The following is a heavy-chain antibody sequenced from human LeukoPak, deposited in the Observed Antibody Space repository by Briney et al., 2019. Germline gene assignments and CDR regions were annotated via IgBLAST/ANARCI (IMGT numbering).Heavy chain of an antibody. CDR1: GFTFSSYS. D-gene: IGHD1-26*01. Sequence: GGSLRLSCAASGFTFSSYSMNWVRQAPGKGLEWVSSISSSSSYIYYADSVKGRFTISRDNAKNSLYLQMNSLRAEDTAVYYCARDLWELGDAFDIWGQGTMVTVSS. CDR2: ISSSSSYI. CDR3: ARDLWELGDAFDI. J-gene: IGHJ3*02. V-gene: IGHV3-21*01.